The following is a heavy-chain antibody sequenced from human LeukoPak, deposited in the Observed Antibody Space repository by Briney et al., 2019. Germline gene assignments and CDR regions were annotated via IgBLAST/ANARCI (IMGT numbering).Heavy chain of an antibody. CDR1: GGSISSSSYY. CDR2: IYYSGST. J-gene: IGHJ5*02. CDR3: ARHGGIAAAGTP. D-gene: IGHD6-13*01. V-gene: IGHV4-39*07. Sequence: PSETLSLTCTVSGGSISSSSYYWGWIRQPPGKGLEWIGSIYYSGSTYYNPSLKSRVTISVDTSKNQFSLKLSSVTAADTAVYYCARHGGIAAAGTPWGQGTLVTVSS.